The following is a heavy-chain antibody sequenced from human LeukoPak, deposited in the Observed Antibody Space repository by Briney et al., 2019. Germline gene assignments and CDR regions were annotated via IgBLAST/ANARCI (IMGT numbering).Heavy chain of an antibody. V-gene: IGHV4-59*01. CDR1: GGSISSYY. D-gene: IGHD6-13*01. Sequence: SETLSLTCTVSGGSISSYYWSWIRQPPGKGLEWIGHIFYSGSPNYNPSLKSRVTISVDMSKNQLSLKLSSVTAADTAVYYCARGTGYSIRSEYFQYWGQGALVTVSS. CDR3: ARGTGYSIRSEYFQY. CDR2: IFYSGSP. J-gene: IGHJ1*01.